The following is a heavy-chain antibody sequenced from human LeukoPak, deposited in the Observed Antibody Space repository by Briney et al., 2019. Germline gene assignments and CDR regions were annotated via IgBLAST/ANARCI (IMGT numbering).Heavy chain of an antibody. CDR3: AKTVPRSALFDY. D-gene: IGHD4-17*01. V-gene: IGHV3-23*01. J-gene: IGHJ4*02. Sequence: PGGSLRLSCVASGFRFNNYAMSWVRQAPGKGLEWVSGISGSGSSTYYADSVKGRFTISRDNSKHTLYLQMNSLRVEDTAVYYCAKTVPRSALFDYWGQGTLVTVSS. CDR2: ISGSGSST. CDR1: GFRFNNYA.